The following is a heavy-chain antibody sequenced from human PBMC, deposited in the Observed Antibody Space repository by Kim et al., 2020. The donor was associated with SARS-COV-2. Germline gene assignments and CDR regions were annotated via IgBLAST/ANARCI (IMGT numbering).Heavy chain of an antibody. Sequence: AEAVKGRFTISRDNSKNTLYLQMNSLRAEDTAVYHCAEDVPSAGSNWFDSWGQGTLVTVSS. J-gene: IGHJ5*01. V-gene: IGHV3-23*01. CDR3: AEDVPSAGSNWFDS. D-gene: IGHD6-13*01.